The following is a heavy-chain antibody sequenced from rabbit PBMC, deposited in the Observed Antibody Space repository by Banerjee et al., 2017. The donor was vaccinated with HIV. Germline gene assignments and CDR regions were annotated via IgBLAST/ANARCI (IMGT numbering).Heavy chain of an antibody. CDR2: IYNGDVST. CDR3: ARGYPDSTAYEL. D-gene: IGHD4-2*01. V-gene: IGHV1S45*01. J-gene: IGHJ6*01. Sequence: QEQLVESGGGLVQPEASLTLTCKASGFDFSRNYWICWVRQAPGKRPEWIACIYNGDVSTYYASWVNGRFTLSKTSSTTVTLQMTSLTAADTATYFCARGYPDSTAYELWGPGTLVTVS. CDR1: GFDFSRNYW.